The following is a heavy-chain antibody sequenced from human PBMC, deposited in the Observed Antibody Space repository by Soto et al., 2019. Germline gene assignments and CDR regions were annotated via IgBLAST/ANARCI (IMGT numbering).Heavy chain of an antibody. Sequence: EVQLLESGGGLVQPGGSLRLSCVASGFTFSSYAMRWVRQAPVKGLEWVSAISGSGGSTYYADSVKGRFTISRDNSKNTLYLKMNSLSAEDTAVYYCARRGSGSYYDYWGQGTLVTVSS. CDR1: GFTFSSYA. J-gene: IGHJ4*02. V-gene: IGHV3-23*01. CDR3: ARRGSGSYYDY. CDR2: ISGSGGST. D-gene: IGHD1-26*01.